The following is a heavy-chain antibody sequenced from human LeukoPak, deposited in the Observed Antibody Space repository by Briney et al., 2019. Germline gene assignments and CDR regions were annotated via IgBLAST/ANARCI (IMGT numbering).Heavy chain of an antibody. V-gene: IGHV3-48*03. CDR1: GFTFSSYE. Sequence: GGSLRLSCAASGFTFSSYEMNWVRQAPGKGLEWVSDISSSCSTIYYADSVKGRFTISRDNAKNSSYVQMHSLRAGDTALYYCAELGITTNGRVWGKGNTVTISS. CDR2: ISSSCSTI. CDR3: AELGITTNGRV. D-gene: IGHD3-10*01. J-gene: IGHJ6*04.